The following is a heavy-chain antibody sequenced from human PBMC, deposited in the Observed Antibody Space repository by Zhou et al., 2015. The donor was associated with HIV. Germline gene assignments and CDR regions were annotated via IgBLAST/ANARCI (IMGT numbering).Heavy chain of an antibody. CDR3: ARETTVKGFVDY. V-gene: IGHV1-69*02. D-gene: IGHD4-17*01. J-gene: IGHJ4*02. Sequence: QVQLVQSGAEVKKPGSSVKVSCKASGGTFSSYTISWVRQAPGQGLEWMGRIIPILGIANYAQKFQGRVTITADKSTSTAYMELSSLRSEDTAVYYCARETTVKGFVDYWGQGTLVTVSS. CDR2: IIPILGIA. CDR1: GGTFSSYT.